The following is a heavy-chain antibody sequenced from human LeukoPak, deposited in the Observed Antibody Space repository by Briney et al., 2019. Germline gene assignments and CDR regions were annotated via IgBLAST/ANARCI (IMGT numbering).Heavy chain of an antibody. J-gene: IGHJ4*02. D-gene: IGHD5-12*01. CDR3: ATFGLVAALDL. CDR2: IYADGTT. V-gene: IGHV3-66*02. Sequence: GGSLRLSCAASGFTVSNDYMAWVRQDPGKGLEWVSLIYADGTTFYTDSVKGRFTMSRDNFKNTLYLQMNSLRPEDTALYYCATFGLVAALDLWGQGTLVTVSS. CDR1: GFTVSNDY.